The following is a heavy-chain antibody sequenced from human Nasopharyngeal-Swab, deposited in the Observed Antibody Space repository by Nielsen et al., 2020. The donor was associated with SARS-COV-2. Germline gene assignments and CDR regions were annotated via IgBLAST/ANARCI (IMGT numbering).Heavy chain of an antibody. D-gene: IGHD3-3*01. Sequence: GSLRLSCTVSGGSMNSNNYYWGWIRQPPEKGLEWIGSIYYSGTTYYNPSLKRRVTISLDTSKNQFPLKLNSLTAADTAVYFCARAIRIFGAVVGSFDPWGQGTLVTVSS. CDR2: IYYSGTT. V-gene: IGHV4-39*06. J-gene: IGHJ5*02. CDR1: GGSMNSNNYY. CDR3: ARAIRIFGAVVGSFDP.